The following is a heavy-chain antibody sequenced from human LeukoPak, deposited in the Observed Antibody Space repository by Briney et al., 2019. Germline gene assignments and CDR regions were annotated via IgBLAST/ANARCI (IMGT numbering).Heavy chain of an antibody. CDR1: GGSISSGGYY. J-gene: IGHJ6*02. CDR2: IYYSGST. D-gene: IGHD6-13*01. CDR3: ASQLTGYSSSWFTHYYYYGMDV. Sequence: SETLSLTCTVSGGSISSGGYYWSWIRQHPGKGLEWIGYIYYSGSTYYNPSLKSRVTISVDTSKNQFSLKLSSVTAADTAVYYCASQLTGYSSSWFTHYYYYGMDVWGQGTTVTVSS. V-gene: IGHV4-31*03.